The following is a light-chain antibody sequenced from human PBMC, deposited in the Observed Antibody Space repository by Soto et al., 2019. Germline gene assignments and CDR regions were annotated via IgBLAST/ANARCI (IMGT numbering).Light chain of an antibody. CDR2: SSS. V-gene: IGKV1-17*01. Sequence: DIQMTQSPSSLSASVGDRVTITCRASQGISSDLDWYQQKPGKPPKRLIYSSSTLQTGVPSRFSASGSGAEFTLTISSLQPEDFATYYCLKRSGYPPYTFGQGNKLEI. CDR1: QGISSD. J-gene: IGKJ2*01. CDR3: LKRSGYPPYT.